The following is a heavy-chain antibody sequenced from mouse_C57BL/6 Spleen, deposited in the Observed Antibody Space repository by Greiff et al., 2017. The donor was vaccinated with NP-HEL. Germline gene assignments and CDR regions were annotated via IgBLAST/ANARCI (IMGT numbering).Heavy chain of an antibody. D-gene: IGHD2-4*01. J-gene: IGHJ3*01. Sequence: EVKLVESGGGLVKPGGSLKLSCAASGFTFSDYGMHWVRQAPEKGLEWVAYISSGSSTIYYADTVKGRFTISRDNAKNTLFLQMTSLRSEDTAMYYCARNYYDYDWFAYWGQGTLVTVSA. V-gene: IGHV5-17*01. CDR2: ISSGSSTI. CDR3: ARNYYDYDWFAY. CDR1: GFTFSDYG.